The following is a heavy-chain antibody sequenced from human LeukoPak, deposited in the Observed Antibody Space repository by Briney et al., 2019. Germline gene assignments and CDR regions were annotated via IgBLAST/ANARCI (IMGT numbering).Heavy chain of an antibody. D-gene: IGHD3-22*01. J-gene: IGHJ1*01. Sequence: GGSLRLSCAASGFTFSTYEMNWVRQAPGKGLEWVSYISSSGTTIYYADSVKGRFTISRDNAKNSLYLQMNSLRVEDTAVYYCAGDRRYDTSGYFQHWGQGTLVTLSS. CDR3: AGDRRYDTSGYFQH. V-gene: IGHV3-48*03. CDR1: GFTFSTYE. CDR2: ISSSGTTI.